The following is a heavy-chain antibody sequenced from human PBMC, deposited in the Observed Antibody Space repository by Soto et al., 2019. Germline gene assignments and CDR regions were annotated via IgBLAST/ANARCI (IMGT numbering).Heavy chain of an antibody. D-gene: IGHD5-18*01. CDR2: IYYSGST. CDR1: GGSISSYY. V-gene: IGHV4-59*08. J-gene: IGHJ4*02. Sequence: SDTLSLTCTFSGGSISSYYWSWIRQPPGKGLEWIGYIYYSGSTNYNPSLKSRVTISVDTSNNQFSLKLSSVTAADTDVYYCARRYGSCFEYWGQGTTVTVSS. CDR3: ARRYGSCFEY.